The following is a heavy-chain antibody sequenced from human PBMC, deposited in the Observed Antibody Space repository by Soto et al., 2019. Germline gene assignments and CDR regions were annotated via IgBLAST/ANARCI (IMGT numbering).Heavy chain of an antibody. Sequence: SETLSLTCAVYGGSFSGYYWSWIRQPPGKGLEWIGETNHSGSTNYNPSLKSRVTISVDTSKNQFSLKLSSVTAADTAVYYCARGGNFYFSGGSCYSRNWFDPWGQGTLVTVSS. CDR1: GGSFSGYY. D-gene: IGHD2-15*01. J-gene: IGHJ5*02. CDR2: TNHSGST. CDR3: ARGGNFYFSGGSCYSRNWFDP. V-gene: IGHV4-34*01.